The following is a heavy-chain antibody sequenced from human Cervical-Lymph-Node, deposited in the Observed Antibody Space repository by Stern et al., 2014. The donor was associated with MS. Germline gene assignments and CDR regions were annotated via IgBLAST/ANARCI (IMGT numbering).Heavy chain of an antibody. V-gene: IGHV4-4*02. D-gene: IGHD3-22*01. J-gene: IGHJ4*02. CDR3: ARDGGYSDSSGYYFDY. CDR1: GDSISSSNW. CDR2: IYHSGRT. Sequence: QVQLQESGPGLVKPSGTLSLTCAVSGDSISSSNWWVWIRQPPGQGLEWIGEIYHSGRTNYNPSLKSRVTISVDKSKNQFSLKLSSVKAADTAVYYCARDGGYSDSSGYYFDYWGQGALVTVSS.